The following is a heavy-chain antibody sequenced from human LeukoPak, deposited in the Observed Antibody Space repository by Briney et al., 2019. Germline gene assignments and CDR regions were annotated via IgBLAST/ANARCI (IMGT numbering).Heavy chain of an antibody. CDR3: ARTQQWLVTGGDYFDY. J-gene: IGHJ4*02. CDR2: INHSGST. Sequence: SETLSLTCAVYGGSFSSYYWSWIRQPPGKGLEWIGEINHSGSTNYNPSLKSRVTISVDTSKNQFSLKLSSVTAADTAVYYCARTQQWLVTGGDYFDYWGQGTLVTVSS. V-gene: IGHV4-34*01. CDR1: GGSFSSYY. D-gene: IGHD6-19*01.